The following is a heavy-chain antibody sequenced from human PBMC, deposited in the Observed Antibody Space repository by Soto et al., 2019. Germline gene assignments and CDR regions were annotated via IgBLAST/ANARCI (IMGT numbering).Heavy chain of an antibody. CDR2: LSGSGGST. V-gene: IGHV3-23*01. CDR3: AKASGRIRFLPDDF. CDR1: GFTFSDYA. D-gene: IGHD3-10*01. J-gene: IGHJ4*02. Sequence: PGGSLRLSCAASGFTFSDYAMNWVRQASGKGLEWVSGLSGSGGSTHYADSEKGRYTVSRDNPRNTLYLQMDSLRVEDTAIYYCAKASGRIRFLPDDFWGQGTLVTVSS.